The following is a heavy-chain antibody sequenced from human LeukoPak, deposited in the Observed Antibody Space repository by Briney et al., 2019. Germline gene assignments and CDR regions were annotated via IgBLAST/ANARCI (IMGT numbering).Heavy chain of an antibody. CDR3: AREGSDGDYLDY. CDR2: ISSTSSAI. D-gene: IGHD4-17*01. CDR1: GFTFSSYY. V-gene: IGHV3-48*04. Sequence: GSLRPSCAASGFTFSSYYKNWVRPAPGKGLEWVSYISSTSSAIYYADSVMGRSTISRDNAKNSLYLQMNSLRADDTAVYYCAREGSDGDYLDYWGQGTLVTVSS. J-gene: IGHJ4*02.